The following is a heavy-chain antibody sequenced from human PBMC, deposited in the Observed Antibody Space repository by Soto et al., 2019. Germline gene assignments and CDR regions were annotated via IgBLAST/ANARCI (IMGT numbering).Heavy chain of an antibody. V-gene: IGHV3-7*01. CDR1: GFTFSSYW. D-gene: IGHD6-13*01. CDR2: IKQDGSEK. J-gene: IGHJ6*03. Sequence: PGGSLILSCAASGFTFSSYWMSWVRQAPGKGLEWVANIKQDGSEKYYVDSVKGRFTISRDNAKNSLYLQMNSLRAEDTAVYYCARYRYSSSYYYYYYYMDVWGKGTTVTVSS. CDR3: ARYRYSSSYYYYYYYMDV.